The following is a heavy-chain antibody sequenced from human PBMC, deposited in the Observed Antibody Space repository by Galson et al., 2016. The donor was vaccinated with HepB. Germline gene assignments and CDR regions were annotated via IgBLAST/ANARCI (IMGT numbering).Heavy chain of an antibody. D-gene: IGHD4-11*01. CDR1: GFIFSDYM. J-gene: IGHJ4*02. V-gene: IGHV3-7*01. CDR3: ARDNDYKIDF. CDR2: IIRHEPDT. Sequence: SLRLSCAASGFIFSDYMMTWVRQAPGKGLEWVTSIIRHEPDTYYVDSVRGRFTISRDNAKNSLYLQMNNLRAEDTAVYYCARDNDYKIDFWGQATLVTVSS.